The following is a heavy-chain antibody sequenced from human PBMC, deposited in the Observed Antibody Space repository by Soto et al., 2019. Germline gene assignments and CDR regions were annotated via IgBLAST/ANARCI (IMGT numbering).Heavy chain of an antibody. D-gene: IGHD3-16*02. CDR3: ARVVGGRITFGGVIVIPYFDY. CDR1: GYTFTSYD. V-gene: IGHV1-8*01. CDR2: MNPNSGNT. J-gene: IGHJ4*02. Sequence: ASVKVSCKASGYTFTSYDINWVRQATGQGLEWMGWMNPNSGNTGYAQKFQGRVTMTRNTSISTAYMELSSLRSEDTAVYYCARVVGGRITFGGVIVIPYFDYWGQGTLVTVSS.